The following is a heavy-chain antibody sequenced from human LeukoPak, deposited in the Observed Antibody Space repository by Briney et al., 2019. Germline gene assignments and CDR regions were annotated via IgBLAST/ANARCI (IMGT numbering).Heavy chain of an antibody. D-gene: IGHD3-22*01. Sequence: GGSLRLSCAVSGFTFSSYGMHWVRQAPGKGLEWVSYISSSGTIYYADSVKGRFTISRDNAKYSLYLQMNSLRAGDTAVYYCARDSVSDTSGYLFDYWGQGILVTVSS. CDR1: GFTFSSYG. CDR3: ARDSVSDTSGYLFDY. V-gene: IGHV3-48*04. CDR2: ISSSGTI. J-gene: IGHJ4*02.